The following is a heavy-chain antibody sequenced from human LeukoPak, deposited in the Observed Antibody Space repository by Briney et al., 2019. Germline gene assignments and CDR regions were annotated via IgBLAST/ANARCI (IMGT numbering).Heavy chain of an antibody. D-gene: IGHD4-17*01. J-gene: IGHJ6*02. V-gene: IGHV5-51*01. Sequence: GESLKISCKGSGYSFTSYWIAWVRQMPGKGLEWMGIIHPGDSDTRYSPSFQGQVTISADKSIRTAFLQWSSLKASDTAMYYCARHGMTTKDYYKYGLDVWGQGTTVTVSS. CDR3: ARHGMTTKDYYKYGLDV. CDR1: GYSFTSYW. CDR2: IHPGDSDT.